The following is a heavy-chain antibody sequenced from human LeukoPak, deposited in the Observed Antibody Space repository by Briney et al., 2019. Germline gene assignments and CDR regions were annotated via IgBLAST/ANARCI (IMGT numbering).Heavy chain of an antibody. CDR2: IWYGGSNK. V-gene: IGHV3-33*01. J-gene: IGHJ6*04. Sequence: GRSLRLSCAASGFTFSSYGMHWVRQAPGKGLEWVAVIWYGGSNKYYADSVKGRFTISRDNSKNTLYLQMNSLRAEDTAVYYCARVGVDCSSTSCYDGMDVWGKGTTVTVSS. D-gene: IGHD2-2*01. CDR1: GFTFSSYG. CDR3: ARVGVDCSSTSCYDGMDV.